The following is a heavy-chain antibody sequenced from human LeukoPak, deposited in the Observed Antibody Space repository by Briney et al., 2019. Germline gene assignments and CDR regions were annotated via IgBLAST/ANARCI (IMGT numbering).Heavy chain of an antibody. J-gene: IGHJ5*02. CDR2: ISFDGNSK. D-gene: IGHD1-1*01. V-gene: IGHV3-33*05. CDR3: AKDRGMRQIWSWFAP. CDR1: GFSFSNFG. Sequence: PGRSLRLSCVVSGFSFSNFGMHWVRQAPGKGLEWVAVISFDGNSKEYGDSVRGRFTISRDNSRNTLYLQMNSLRAEDTAVYYCAKDRGMRQIWSWFAPFGQGTLVTVSS.